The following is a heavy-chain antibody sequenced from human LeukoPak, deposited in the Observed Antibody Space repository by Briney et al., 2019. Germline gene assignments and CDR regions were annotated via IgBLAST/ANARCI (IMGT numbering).Heavy chain of an antibody. J-gene: IGHJ3*02. Sequence: GASVKVSCKASGYTFTSYDINWVRQATGQGLEWMGWMNPNSGNTGYAQKFQGRVTMTRNTSISTAYMELSSLRSEDTAVYYCARSYGRSGITMIAADAFDIWGQGTMVTVSS. D-gene: IGHD3-22*01. CDR2: MNPNSGNT. CDR1: GYTFTSYD. V-gene: IGHV1-8*01. CDR3: ARSYGRSGITMIAADAFDI.